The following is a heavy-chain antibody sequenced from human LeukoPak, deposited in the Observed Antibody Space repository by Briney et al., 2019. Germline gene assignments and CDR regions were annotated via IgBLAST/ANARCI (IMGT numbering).Heavy chain of an antibody. J-gene: IGHJ6*03. CDR3: ARARYCTTPSCPYYYYYYMDV. CDR2: IYTSGSP. V-gene: IGHV4-4*07. CDR1: GGSISSYY. Sequence: PSETLSLTCTVSGGSISSYYWSWIRQTAGKGLEWIGRIYTSGSPNYNPSLKSRVTMSVDTSKNQFSLKLSSVTAADTAVYYCARARYCTTPSCPYYYYYYMDVWGKGTTVTVSS. D-gene: IGHD2-8*01.